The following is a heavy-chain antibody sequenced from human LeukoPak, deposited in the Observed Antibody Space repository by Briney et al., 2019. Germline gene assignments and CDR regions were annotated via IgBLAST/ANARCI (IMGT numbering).Heavy chain of an antibody. Sequence: PGGSLRLSCAASGFAFNTFWMTWVRQAPGKGLEWVAHIKQDGSENYYVDSVKGRFTISRDNAKNSLYLQMNSLRAKDTAVYYCARAGYTYGTLYYWGQGTLVTVSS. CDR3: ARAGYTYGTLYY. CDR1: GFAFNTFW. CDR2: IKQDGSEN. D-gene: IGHD5-18*01. V-gene: IGHV3-7*01. J-gene: IGHJ4*02.